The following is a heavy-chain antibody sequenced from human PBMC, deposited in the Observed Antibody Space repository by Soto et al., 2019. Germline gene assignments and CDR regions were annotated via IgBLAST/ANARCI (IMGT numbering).Heavy chain of an antibody. CDR3: ARVPGL. V-gene: IGHV4-30-2*01. Sequence: QLQLQESGSGLVKPSQTLSLTCAVSGGSISSGGYSWSWIRQPPGKGLEWIGYIYHSGSTYYNPSPTSGVTPSLYRSQSKCSLRMSSVTAADTAVYYCARVPGLWGRGTLVTVSS. CDR1: GGSISSGGYS. J-gene: IGHJ2*01. CDR2: IYHSGST.